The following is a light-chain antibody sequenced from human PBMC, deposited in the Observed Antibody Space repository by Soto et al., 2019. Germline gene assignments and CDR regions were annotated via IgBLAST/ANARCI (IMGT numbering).Light chain of an antibody. CDR3: QQYYATPDT. CDR2: WAS. V-gene: IGKV4-1*01. Sequence: DIVMTQSPDSLAVSLGERATFNCKSSENVLYSSNNKNFLAWYQQKQGQPPRLLVYWASTRESGVPDRFSGSGSGTDFTLTISSLQAEDVAVYYCQQYYATPDTFGQGTRLEIK. CDR1: ENVLYSSNNKNF. J-gene: IGKJ5*01.